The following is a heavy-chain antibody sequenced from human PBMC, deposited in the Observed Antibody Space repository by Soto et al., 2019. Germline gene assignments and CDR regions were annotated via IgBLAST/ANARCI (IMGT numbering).Heavy chain of an antibody. CDR1: GYTFTSYG. CDR2: ISAYNGNT. V-gene: IGHV1-18*01. Sequence: ASVKVSCKASGYTFTSYGISWVRQAPGQGLEWMGWISAYNGNTNYAQKLQGRVTMTTDTSTSTAYMELRSLRSDDAAVYYCARDGIVVVPATEDWFDPWGQGTLVTVSS. D-gene: IGHD2-2*01. CDR3: ARDGIVVVPATEDWFDP. J-gene: IGHJ5*02.